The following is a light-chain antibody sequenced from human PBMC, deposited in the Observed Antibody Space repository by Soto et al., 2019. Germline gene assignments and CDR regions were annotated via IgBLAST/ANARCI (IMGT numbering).Light chain of an antibody. CDR2: DAS. Sequence: EIVLTQSPATLSLSPGERATLSCRASQSVSSYLAWYQQKPGQAPRLLIYDASNRATGIPARFSGSGSGTDFTLTISSLEPEDFAVYYCQQRSNFLTFGQGTKVDI. CDR3: QQRSNFLT. V-gene: IGKV3-11*01. J-gene: IGKJ1*01. CDR1: QSVSSY.